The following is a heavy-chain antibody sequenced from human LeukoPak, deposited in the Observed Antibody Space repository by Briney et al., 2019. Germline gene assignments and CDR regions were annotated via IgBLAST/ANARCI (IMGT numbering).Heavy chain of an antibody. CDR3: ARGPDIVVVPAASSFYFDY. CDR1: GYTFTSYD. J-gene: IGHJ4*02. D-gene: IGHD2-2*01. CDR2: MNPNSGNT. V-gene: IGHV1-8*03. Sequence: AASVKVSCKASGYTFTSYDINWVRQATGQGLEWMGWMNPNSGNTGYAQKFQGRVTITADESTSTAYMELSSLRSEDTAVYYCARGPDIVVVPAASSFYFDYWGQGTLVTVSS.